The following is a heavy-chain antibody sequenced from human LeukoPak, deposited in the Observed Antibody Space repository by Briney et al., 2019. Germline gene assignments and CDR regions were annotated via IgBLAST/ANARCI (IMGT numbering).Heavy chain of an antibody. J-gene: IGHJ4*02. D-gene: IGHD4-17*01. CDR2: IHNSGNT. CDR3: ARLGRAVTTFFDY. V-gene: IGHV4-59*08. CDR1: GGSITSYH. Sequence: SETLSLTCTVSGGSITSYHWSWIRQPPGKGLEWIGYIHNSGNTNYNPSLKSRVTISIDTSKNQFSLKLSSVTAADTAVYYCARLGRAVTTFFDYWGQGTLVTVCS.